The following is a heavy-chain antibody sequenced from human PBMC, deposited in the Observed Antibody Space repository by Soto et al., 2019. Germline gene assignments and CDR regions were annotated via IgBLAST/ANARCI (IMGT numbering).Heavy chain of an antibody. D-gene: IGHD6-19*01. CDR2: VFHSATT. V-gene: IGHV4-59*03. CDR3: ALGHYSSVWPIDH. J-gene: IGHJ4*02. CDR1: GDYFIDYY. Sequence: QVQLQESGPGLVQPSETLTLTCTVSGDYFIDYYWNWIRQIPGKGLEWIGFVFHSATTRYTPSLKARVASSDDTSKTQFSRRLTSLTAADTDIYYCALGHYSSVWPIDHWGQGSLVTVSS.